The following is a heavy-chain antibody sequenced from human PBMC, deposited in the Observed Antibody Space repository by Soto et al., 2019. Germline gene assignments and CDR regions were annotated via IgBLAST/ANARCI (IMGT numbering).Heavy chain of an antibody. J-gene: IGHJ4*02. V-gene: IGHV1-69*06. Sequence: GASVKVSCKASGGTFSSYAISWVRQAPGQGLEWMGGIIPIFGTANYAQKFQGRVTITADKSTSTAYMELSSLRSEDTAVYYCASRRSGPLDYWGQGTLVTVSS. CDR2: IIPIFGTA. CDR1: GGTFSSYA. D-gene: IGHD2-15*01. CDR3: ASRRSGPLDY.